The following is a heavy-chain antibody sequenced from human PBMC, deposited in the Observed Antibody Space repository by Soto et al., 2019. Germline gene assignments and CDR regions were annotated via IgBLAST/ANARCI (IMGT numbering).Heavy chain of an antibody. CDR1: CGSISSSNW. CDR2: IYHSGST. J-gene: IGHJ6*02. V-gene: IGHV4-4*02. D-gene: IGHD6-19*01. Sequence: SDTLSLTFAVSCGSISSSNWLSLFHKPPGKGLEWIGEIYHSGSTNYDPSLKSRVTISVDKSKNQFSLKLSSVTAADTAVYYCARRNSSGWYFDYYYGMDVWGQGTTVTVSS. CDR3: ARRNSSGWYFDYYYGMDV.